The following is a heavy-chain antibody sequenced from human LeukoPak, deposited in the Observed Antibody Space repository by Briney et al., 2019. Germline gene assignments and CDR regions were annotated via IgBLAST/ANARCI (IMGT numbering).Heavy chain of an antibody. D-gene: IGHD4-17*01. CDR1: GYSFTNYW. CDR3: ARRGGDYGDHDAFDI. J-gene: IGHJ3*02. V-gene: IGHV5-51*01. CDR2: IYPGDSDT. Sequence: GEALKTSRKGSGYSFTNYWIGWVRQMPGKGLEWMGIIYPGDSDTRYSPSFQGQVTISADKSISTAYLQWSSLKASDTAMYYCARRGGDYGDHDAFDIWGQGTMVTVSS.